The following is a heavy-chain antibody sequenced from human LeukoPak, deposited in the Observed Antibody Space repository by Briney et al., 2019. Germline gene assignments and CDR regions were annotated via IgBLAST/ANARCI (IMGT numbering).Heavy chain of an antibody. CDR3: LRSSGWLEYFQH. Sequence: SETLSLPCTVSGGSISSSSYYWGWIRQPPGKGLEWIGSIYYSGSTYYNPSLKSRVTISVDTSKNQFPLKLSSVTDADTAVYYCLRSSGWLEYFQHWGQGTLVTVSS. J-gene: IGHJ1*01. CDR2: IYYSGST. CDR1: GGSISSSSYY. V-gene: IGHV4-39*06. D-gene: IGHD6-19*01.